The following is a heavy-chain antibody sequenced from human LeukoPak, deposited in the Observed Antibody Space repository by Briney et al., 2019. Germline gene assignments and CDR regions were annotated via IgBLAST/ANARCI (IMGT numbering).Heavy chain of an antibody. J-gene: IGHJ4*02. CDR3: TTEDDSSGYYIY. V-gene: IGHV3-15*01. CDR2: IKSKTDGGTT. CDR1: GFTFSNAW. D-gene: IGHD3-22*01. Sequence: GGSLRLSCAASGFTFSNAWMSWVRQAPGKGLEWVGRIKSKTDGGTTDYAAPVKGRFTISRDDSKNTLYLRMNSLKTEDTAVYYCTTEDDSSGYYIYWGQGTLVTVSS.